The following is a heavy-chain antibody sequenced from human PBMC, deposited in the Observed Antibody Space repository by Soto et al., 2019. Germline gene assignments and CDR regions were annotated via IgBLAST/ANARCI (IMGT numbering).Heavy chain of an antibody. D-gene: IGHD6-19*01. CDR1: GYTFIGYY. CDR2: MNPNSGGT. V-gene: IGHV1-2*02. Sequence: ASVKVSCKASGYTFIGYYMHWVRQAPGQGLEWMGWMNPNSGGTNYAQKFRDRVMMNRDTSISIAYMELSSLRSDDTAVYYCARDRVDYSSFHYGMDIWGQGTTVTVSS. CDR3: ARDRVDYSSFHYGMDI. J-gene: IGHJ6*02.